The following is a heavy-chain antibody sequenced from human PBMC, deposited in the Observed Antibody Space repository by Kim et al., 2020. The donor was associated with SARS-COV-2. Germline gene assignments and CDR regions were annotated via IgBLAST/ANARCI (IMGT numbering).Heavy chain of an antibody. V-gene: IGHV4-39*01. CDR3: ARLSRDYDILTGYYYYGMDV. D-gene: IGHD3-9*01. J-gene: IGHJ6*02. CDR1: GGSISSSSYY. Sequence: SETLSLTCTVSGGSISSSSYYWGWIRQPPGKGLEWIGSIYYSGSTYYNPSLKSRVTISVDTSKNQFSLKLSSVTAADTAVYYCARLSRDYDILTGYYYYGMDVWGQGTTVTVSS. CDR2: IYYSGST.